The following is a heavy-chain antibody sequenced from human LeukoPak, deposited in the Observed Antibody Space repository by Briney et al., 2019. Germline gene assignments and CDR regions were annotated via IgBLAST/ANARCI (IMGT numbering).Heavy chain of an antibody. V-gene: IGHV3-30*03. J-gene: IGHJ4*02. Sequence: GGSLRLSCAASGFTFSSYGMHWVRQAPGKGLEWVAVISYDGSNKYYADSVKGRFTISRDNSKNTLYLQMNSLRAEDTAVYYCALFDYWGQGTLVTVSS. CDR2: ISYDGSNK. CDR3: ALFDY. CDR1: GFTFSSYG.